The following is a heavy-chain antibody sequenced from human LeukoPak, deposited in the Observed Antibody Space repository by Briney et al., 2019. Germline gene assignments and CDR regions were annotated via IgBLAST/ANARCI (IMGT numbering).Heavy chain of an antibody. D-gene: IGHD5-12*01. CDR1: GGSVSSGGDY. V-gene: IGHV4-61*08. CDR3: ARPWLGAFDY. CDR2: IYYSGST. Sequence: NASETLSLTCAVSGGSVSSGGDYWSWIRQPPGKGLEWIGYIYYSGSTNYNPSLKSRVTISVDPSKNHFSLKLSSVTAADTAVYYCARPWLGAFDYWGQGTLVTVSS. J-gene: IGHJ4*02.